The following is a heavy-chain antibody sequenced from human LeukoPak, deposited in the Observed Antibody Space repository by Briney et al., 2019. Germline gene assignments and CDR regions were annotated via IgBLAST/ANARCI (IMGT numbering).Heavy chain of an antibody. J-gene: IGHJ4*02. CDR3: ARGYYYFFDY. D-gene: IGHD3-22*01. V-gene: IGHV1-8*02. CDR2: MNPNSGNT. CDR1: GYTFTTYN. Sequence: ASVTVSCTASGYTFTTYNINWVRQAPGQGLEWMGWMNPNSGNTDYAQKFQGRVTMTRNTSISTAYMELSSLRSEDTAVYYCARGYYYFFDYWGQGTLVTVSS.